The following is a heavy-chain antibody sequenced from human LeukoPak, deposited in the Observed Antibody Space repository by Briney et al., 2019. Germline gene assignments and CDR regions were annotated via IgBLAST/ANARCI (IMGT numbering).Heavy chain of an antibody. V-gene: IGHV3-7*04. CDR2: IKRDGSEQ. J-gene: IGHJ4*02. CDR1: GFAFSNYF. Sequence: PGGSLRLSCEASGFAFSNYFMTWLRQAPGKGLEWGVNIKRDGSEQNYVDSVKGRFTISRDNAKNSLYLQMNSLRAEDTAVYYCAGSSSGHDGSGYRSFDYWGQGTLVTVSS. CDR3: AGSSSGHDGSGYRSFDY. D-gene: IGHD3-22*01.